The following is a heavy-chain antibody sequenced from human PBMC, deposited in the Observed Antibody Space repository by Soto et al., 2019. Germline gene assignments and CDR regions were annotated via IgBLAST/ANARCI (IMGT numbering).Heavy chain of an antibody. D-gene: IGHD2-21*02. CDR2: IYWDDDK. V-gene: IGHV2-5*02. CDR3: THSRWGGDCLRSYSSHYYYGMDV. J-gene: IGHJ6*02. Sequence: QITLKESGPTLVKPTQTLTLTCTFSGFSLNTGGLGVGWIRQPPGKALEWLALIYWDDDKRYSPSLKSRLSITKDTSNNRVVLTMTNMDPVDTATYYGTHSRWGGDCLRSYSSHYYYGMDVCGQGTTVTVSS. CDR1: GFSLNTGGLG.